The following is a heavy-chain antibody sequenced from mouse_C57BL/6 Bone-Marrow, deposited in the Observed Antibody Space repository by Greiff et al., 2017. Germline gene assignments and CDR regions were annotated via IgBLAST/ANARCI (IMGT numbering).Heavy chain of an antibody. CDR3: TSAPYWYFDV. CDR2: ISSGGDYI. CDR1: GFTFSSYA. V-gene: IGHV5-9-1*02. Sequence: EVQGVESGEGLVKPGGSLKLSCAASGFTFSSYAMSWVRQTPEKRLEWVAYISSGGDYIEYADTVKGRFTISRDNARNTLYLQMSSLKSEDTALYYCTSAPYWYFDVWGTGTTVTVSS. J-gene: IGHJ1*03.